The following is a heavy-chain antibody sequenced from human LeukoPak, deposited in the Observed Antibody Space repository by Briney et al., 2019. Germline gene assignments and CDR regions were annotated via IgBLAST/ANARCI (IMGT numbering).Heavy chain of an antibody. CDR3: ARNCIAAPLYWFDP. D-gene: IGHD6-13*01. Sequence: SETLSLTCTVSGGSIGSYYWSWIRQPPGKGLEWIGYIYYSGSTNYNPSLKSRVTISVDTSKNQFSLKLSSATAADTAVYYCARNCIAAPLYWFDPWGQGTLVTVSS. J-gene: IGHJ5*02. CDR2: IYYSGST. CDR1: GGSIGSYY. V-gene: IGHV4-59*01.